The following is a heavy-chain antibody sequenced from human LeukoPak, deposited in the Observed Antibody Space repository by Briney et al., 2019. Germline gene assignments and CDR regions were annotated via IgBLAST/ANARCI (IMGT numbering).Heavy chain of an antibody. J-gene: IGHJ6*03. Sequence: ASVKVSCKASGYTFTGYYMHWVRQAPGQGLEWMGWISAYNGNTNYAQKLQGRVTMTTDTSTSTAYMELRSLRSDDTAVYYCAIKCGDYGGYYYYYYMDVWGKGTTVTVSS. V-gene: IGHV1-18*04. CDR1: GYTFTGYY. CDR3: AIKCGDYGGYYYYYYMDV. CDR2: ISAYNGNT. D-gene: IGHD4-17*01.